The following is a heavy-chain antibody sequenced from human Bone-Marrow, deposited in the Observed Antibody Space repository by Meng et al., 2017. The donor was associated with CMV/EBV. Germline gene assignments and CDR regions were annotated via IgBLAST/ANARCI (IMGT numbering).Heavy chain of an antibody. CDR2: IIPMFGTR. CDR3: VRGRGDTVGPRHYYYELDA. J-gene: IGHJ6*02. Sequence: SVKVSCKASGGTFSRYAISWVRQAPGQGLEWMGGIIPMFGTRNYAQKFQGRLSITTGESTSAAYMELRSLRSEDTAVYYCVRGRGDTVGPRHYYYELDAWGQGTTVTVPS. D-gene: IGHD4-23*01. CDR1: GGTFSRYA. V-gene: IGHV1-69*05.